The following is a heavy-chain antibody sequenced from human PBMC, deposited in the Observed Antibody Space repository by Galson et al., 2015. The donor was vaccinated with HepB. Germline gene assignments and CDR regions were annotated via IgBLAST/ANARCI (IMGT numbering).Heavy chain of an antibody. Sequence: SLRLVCAPSGFTFNTYTMHWFSQTPGKGLEWLATTATARTSQYHADPVRGRFTFARDNSYNILYLQINNLGPGDMAIYFCARDATGRGNGSYSAFDYWGQGTLVTVSS. CDR3: ARDATGRGNGSYSAFDY. J-gene: IGHJ4*02. D-gene: IGHD1-26*01. V-gene: IGHV3-30-3*01. CDR1: GFTFNTYT. CDR2: TATARTSQ.